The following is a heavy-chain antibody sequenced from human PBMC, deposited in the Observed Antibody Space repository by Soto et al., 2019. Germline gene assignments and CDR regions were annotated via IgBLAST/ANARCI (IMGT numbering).Heavy chain of an antibody. Sequence: QVQLVQSGAEVKKPGSSVKVSCRASGGHFDRFALSWLRQAHGQGLEWMGGIIPFLSATTYAQKFQGRVTITAHESASTLYLELRSLTSDDTAVYSCARGEDDYGDFGSMDVWGQGTSVTVSS. V-gene: IGHV1-69*01. D-gene: IGHD4-17*01. CDR2: IIPFLSAT. CDR1: GGHFDRFA. J-gene: IGHJ6*02. CDR3: ARGEDDYGDFGSMDV.